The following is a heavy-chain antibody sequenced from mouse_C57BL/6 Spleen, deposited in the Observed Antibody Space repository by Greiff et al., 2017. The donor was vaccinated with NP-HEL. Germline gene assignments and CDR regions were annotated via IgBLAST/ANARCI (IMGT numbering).Heavy chain of an antibody. CDR3: AGSSGTRAMDY. CDR1: GYAFSSSW. CDR2: IYPGDGDT. D-gene: IGHD3-2*02. Sequence: VQLQQSGPELVKPGASVKISCKASGYAFSSSWMNWVKQRPGKGLEWIGRIYPGDGDTNYNGKFKGKATLTADKSPSTAYMQLSSLTSEDSAVYFCAGSSGTRAMDYWGQGTSVTVSS. J-gene: IGHJ4*01. V-gene: IGHV1-82*01.